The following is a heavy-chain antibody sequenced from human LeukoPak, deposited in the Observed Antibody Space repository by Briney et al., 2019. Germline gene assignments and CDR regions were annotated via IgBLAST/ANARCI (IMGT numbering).Heavy chain of an antibody. Sequence: SETLSLTCTVSTYSISSGYYWGWIRQPPGKGLEWIGSIYYSGSTYYNPSLKSRVTISVDTSKNQFSLKLSSVTAADTAVYYCARDGSITMVRGEYDYWGQGTLVTVSS. CDR3: ARDGSITMVRGEYDY. J-gene: IGHJ4*02. V-gene: IGHV4-38-2*02. CDR1: TYSISSGYY. CDR2: IYYSGST. D-gene: IGHD3-10*01.